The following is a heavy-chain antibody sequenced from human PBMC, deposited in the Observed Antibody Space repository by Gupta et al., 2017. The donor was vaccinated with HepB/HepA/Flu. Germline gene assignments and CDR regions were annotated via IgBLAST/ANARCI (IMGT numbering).Heavy chain of an antibody. CDR1: GFTLGNSW. CDR3: AREYNLNDFDY. Sequence: EVQLVESGGGLVQQGGSLRLACAAYGFTLGNSWMRWVSQAPGKGLEWVANIKKDGSEKYYVDSVKGRFTISRDNAKNSLSLQMNSLRAEDTAVYYCAREYNLNDFDYWGQGTQVTVSS. J-gene: IGHJ4*02. D-gene: IGHD1-1*01. CDR2: IKKDGSEK. V-gene: IGHV3-7*01.